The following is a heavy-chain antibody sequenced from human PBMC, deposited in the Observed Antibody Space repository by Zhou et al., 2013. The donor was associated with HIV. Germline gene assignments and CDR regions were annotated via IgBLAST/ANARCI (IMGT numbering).Heavy chain of an antibody. J-gene: IGHJ4*02. D-gene: IGHD5-12*01. Sequence: QVQLVQSGAEVKKPGASVKVSCKASGYTFTGYHIHWMRQTPGQGLEWMGSINPNSGGTKYAQKFQGRVTMSRDTSINTAYMELSRLRSDDTAVYYCAGYGRGYNWLYYWGQGTLVTVSS. CDR2: INPNSGGT. V-gene: IGHV1-2*02. CDR1: GYTFTGYH. CDR3: AGYGRGYNWLYY.